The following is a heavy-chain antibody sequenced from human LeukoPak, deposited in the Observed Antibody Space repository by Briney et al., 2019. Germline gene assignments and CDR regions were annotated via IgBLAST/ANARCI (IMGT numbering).Heavy chain of an antibody. J-gene: IGHJ4*02. CDR3: ARLRGSGWYFDY. D-gene: IGHD6-19*01. V-gene: IGHV4-59*08. Sequence: PSETLSLTCTVSGGAISSYYWSWIRQPPGKGLEWIGYIYYSGSTNYNPSLKSRVTISVDTSKNQFSLKLSSVTAADTAVYYCARLRGSGWYFDYWGQGTQVTVSS. CDR2: IYYSGST. CDR1: GGAISSYY.